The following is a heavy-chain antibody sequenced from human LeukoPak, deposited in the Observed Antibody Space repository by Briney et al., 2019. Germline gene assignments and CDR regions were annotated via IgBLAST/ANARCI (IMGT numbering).Heavy chain of an antibody. CDR1: GFTFNYYS. CDR3: ARVSYDYVWGSYTFDC. D-gene: IGHD3-16*01. V-gene: IGHV3-21*01. J-gene: IGHJ4*02. CDR2: ISSSSSYI. Sequence: GGSLRLSCAASGFTFNYYSMNWVRQAPGKGLEWVSSISSSSSYIYYADSVKGRFTISRDNAKNSLYLQMNSLRAEDTAVYYCARVSYDYVWGSYTFDCWGQGTLVTVSS.